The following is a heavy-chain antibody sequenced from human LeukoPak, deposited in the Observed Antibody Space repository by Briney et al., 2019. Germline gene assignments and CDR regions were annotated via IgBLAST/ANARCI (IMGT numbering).Heavy chain of an antibody. CDR1: GYSFTSYW. Sequence: GESLKISCKGSGYSFTSYWIGWVRQMPGKGLEWMGIIYPGDSDTRYSPSFQGQVTISADKSISTAYLQWSSLKASDTAMYYCARHPFRIAAAANWFDPWGQGTLVTVSS. CDR2: IYPGDSDT. D-gene: IGHD6-13*01. CDR3: ARHPFRIAAAANWFDP. J-gene: IGHJ5*02. V-gene: IGHV5-51*01.